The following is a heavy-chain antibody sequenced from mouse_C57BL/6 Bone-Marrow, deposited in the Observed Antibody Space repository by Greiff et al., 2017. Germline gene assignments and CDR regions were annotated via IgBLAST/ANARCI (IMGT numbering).Heavy chain of an antibody. J-gene: IGHJ4*01. D-gene: IGHD1-1*01. CDR3: ARDAPYYYGSSYAMDY. V-gene: IGHV7-1*01. CDR1: GFTFSDFY. CDR2: SRNKADDYTT. Sequence: EVNVVESGGGLVQSGRSLRLSCATSGFTFSDFYMEWVRQAPGKGLEWIAASRNKADDYTTEYSASVKGRFIVSRDTSQSILYLQMNALRAEDTAIDYCARDAPYYYGSSYAMDYWGQGTSVTVSS.